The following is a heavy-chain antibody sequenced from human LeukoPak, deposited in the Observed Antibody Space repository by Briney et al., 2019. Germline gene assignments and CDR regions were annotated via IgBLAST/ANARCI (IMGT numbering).Heavy chain of an antibody. D-gene: IGHD3-10*01. CDR2: IYYSGST. J-gene: IGHJ4*02. Sequence: SETLSLTCTVSGGSISSGGYYWSWIRQPPGKGLEWIGYIYYSGSTNYNPSLKSRVTISVDTSKNQFSLKLSSVTAADTAVYYCARERTYYYGSGSPYFDYWGQGTLVTVSS. CDR3: ARERTYYYGSGSPYFDY. CDR1: GGSISSGGYY. V-gene: IGHV4-61*08.